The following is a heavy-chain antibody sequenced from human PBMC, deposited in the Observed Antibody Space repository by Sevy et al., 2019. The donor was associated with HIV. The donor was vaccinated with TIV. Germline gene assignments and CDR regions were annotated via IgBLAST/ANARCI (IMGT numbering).Heavy chain of an antibody. Sequence: SETLSLTCAVSGGSISSSNWWRWVRQPPGKGLEWIGEIYNSGSTNYNPSLKSRVTISVDKSKNQFSLKLSSVTAADTAAYYCARVVAVSPYYFDYWGQGTLVTVSS. CDR1: GGSISSSNW. V-gene: IGHV4-4*02. CDR3: ARVVAVSPYYFDY. J-gene: IGHJ4*02. D-gene: IGHD2-15*01. CDR2: IYNSGST.